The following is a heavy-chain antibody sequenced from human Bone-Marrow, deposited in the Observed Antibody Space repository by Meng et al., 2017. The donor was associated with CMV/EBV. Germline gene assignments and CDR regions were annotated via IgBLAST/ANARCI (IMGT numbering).Heavy chain of an antibody. CDR1: GYTFTSYG. V-gene: IGHV1-18*01. Sequence: ASVKVSCKASGYTFTSYGISWVRQAPGQGLEWMGWISAYNGNTNYAQKLQGRVTMTTDTSTSIAYMELRSLRSDDKAGYYCASSRYCSSTSCYPGYFDLWGRGTLATVSS. CDR3: ASSRYCSSTSCYPGYFDL. CDR2: ISAYNGNT. J-gene: IGHJ2*01. D-gene: IGHD2-2*01.